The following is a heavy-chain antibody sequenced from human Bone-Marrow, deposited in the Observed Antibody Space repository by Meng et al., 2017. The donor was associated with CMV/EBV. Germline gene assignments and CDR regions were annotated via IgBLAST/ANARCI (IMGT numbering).Heavy chain of an antibody. CDR3: ARTGRSSSSFDY. CDR1: GGTFISYA. V-gene: IGHV1-69*05. J-gene: IGHJ4*02. Sequence: CKASGGTFISYAISWVRQAPGQGLEWMGGIIPIFGTANYEQKFQGRVTITTDESTSTAYMELSSLRSEDTAVYYCARTGRSSSSFDYWGQGTLVTVSS. CDR2: IIPIFGTA. D-gene: IGHD6-6*01.